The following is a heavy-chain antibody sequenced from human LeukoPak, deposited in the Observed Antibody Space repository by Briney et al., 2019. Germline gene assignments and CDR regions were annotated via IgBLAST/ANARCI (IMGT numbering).Heavy chain of an antibody. CDR3: ARLPLWFGEFQAFDY. CDR2: IYYIGST. J-gene: IGHJ4*02. Sequence: PSETLSLTCTVSGDSISSSPYYWGWVRQPPGKGLEWIGSIYYIGSTHYNPSLKRRVTISVDTSKNQFSLKLSSVTAADTAVYYCARLPLWFGEFQAFDYWGQGTLVTVSS. D-gene: IGHD3-10*01. V-gene: IGHV4-39*07. CDR1: GDSISSSPYY.